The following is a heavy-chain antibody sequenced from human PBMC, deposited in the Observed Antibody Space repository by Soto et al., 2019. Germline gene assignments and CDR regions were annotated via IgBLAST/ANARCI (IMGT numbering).Heavy chain of an antibody. J-gene: IGHJ5*02. V-gene: IGHV3-23*01. CDR1: GFTFSSYA. CDR3: AKDPLYSGSGRIWFDP. D-gene: IGHD3-10*01. CDR2: ISGSGGST. Sequence: EVQLLESGGGLVQPGGSLRLSCAASGFTFSSYAMSWVRQAPGKGLEWVSGISGSGGSTYYADSVKGRFTISRDNSKNTLYLKMNSLRAEDTAGYYCAKDPLYSGSGRIWFDPWGQGTMVTVSS.